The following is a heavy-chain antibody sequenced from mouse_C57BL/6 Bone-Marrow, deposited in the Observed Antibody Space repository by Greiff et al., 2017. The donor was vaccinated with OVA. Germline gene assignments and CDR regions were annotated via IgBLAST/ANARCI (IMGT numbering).Heavy chain of an antibody. CDR1: GYTFTGYW. V-gene: IGHV1-9*01. Sequence: QVQLKESGAELMKPGASVKLSCKATGYTFTGYWIEWVKQRPGHGLEWIGEILPGRGSTNYNEKFKGKATFTADTSSNTAYMQLSSLTTEDSAIYYCARLPYDYDGFAYWGQGTLVTVSA. D-gene: IGHD2-4*01. J-gene: IGHJ3*01. CDR2: ILPGRGST. CDR3: ARLPYDYDGFAY.